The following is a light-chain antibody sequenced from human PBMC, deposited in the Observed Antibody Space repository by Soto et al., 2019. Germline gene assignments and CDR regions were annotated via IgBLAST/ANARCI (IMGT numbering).Light chain of an antibody. CDR2: AAS. CDR1: QVISNY. V-gene: IGKV1-27*01. J-gene: IGKJ1*01. Sequence: DIQMTQSPSSLSASVGDRVTITCRASQVISNYLAWYQQKPGKVPKLLIYAASTLQSGVPSRFSGSGSETDFTLTISSLQPEDVATYYCQKYNSAPWTFGQGTKVEIK. CDR3: QKYNSAPWT.